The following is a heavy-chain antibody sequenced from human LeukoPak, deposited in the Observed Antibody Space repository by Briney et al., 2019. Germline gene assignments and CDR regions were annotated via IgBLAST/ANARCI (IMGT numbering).Heavy chain of an antibody. Sequence: GGSLRLSCAASGFTVSNNYMTWVRQAPGKGLEWVAVISYDGSNKYYADSVKGRFTISRDNSKNTLYLQMNSLRAEDTAVYYCAKDRGYSGSYYFDYWGQGTLVTVSS. D-gene: IGHD1-26*01. J-gene: IGHJ4*02. CDR2: ISYDGSNK. CDR3: AKDRGYSGSYYFDY. CDR1: GFTVSNNY. V-gene: IGHV3-30*18.